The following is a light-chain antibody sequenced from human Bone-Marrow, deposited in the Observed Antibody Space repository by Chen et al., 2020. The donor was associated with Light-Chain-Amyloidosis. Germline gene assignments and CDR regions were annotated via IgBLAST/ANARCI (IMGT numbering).Light chain of an antibody. CDR2: GSS. Sequence: EIVLTQSPGTLSSSPGEGANLSCRASQTISSNYLPWYQQKFGQAPRLLIYGSSSRATGIPDRFTGSGSGTDFTLTINRLEPEDFAMYYCQQYGTSPLTFGGGTKVEIK. CDR1: QTISSNY. CDR3: QQYGTSPLT. V-gene: IGKV3-20*01. J-gene: IGKJ4*01.